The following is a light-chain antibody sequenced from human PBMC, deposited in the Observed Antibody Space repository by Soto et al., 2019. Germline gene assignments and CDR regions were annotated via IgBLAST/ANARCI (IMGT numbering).Light chain of an antibody. CDR3: QQRSSWPLT. V-gene: IGKV3-11*01. Sequence: EIELTQSPATLSLSPGERATLSCRASQSVGSYFAWYQQKPGQAPRLLIYDAFSRATGIPARFSGSGSGTDFTLTISSLEPEDFAVYFCQQRSSWPLTFGGGTKVEIK. J-gene: IGKJ4*01. CDR1: QSVGSY. CDR2: DAF.